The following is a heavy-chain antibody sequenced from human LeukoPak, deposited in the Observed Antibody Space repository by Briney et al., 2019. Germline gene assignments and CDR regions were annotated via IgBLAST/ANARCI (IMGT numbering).Heavy chain of an antibody. V-gene: IGHV4-4*02. Sequence: SETLSLTCTVSGGSISSSNWWSWVRQPPGKGLEWIGEIYHSGSTNYNPSLKSRVTISVDTSKNQFSLKLSSVTAADTAVYYCAGTYYYGSGSLDVWGKGTTVTISS. CDR1: GGSISSSNW. CDR2: IYHSGST. J-gene: IGHJ6*04. D-gene: IGHD3-10*01. CDR3: AGTYYYGSGSLDV.